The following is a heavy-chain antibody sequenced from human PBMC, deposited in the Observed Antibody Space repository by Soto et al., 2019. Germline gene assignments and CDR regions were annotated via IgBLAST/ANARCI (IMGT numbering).Heavy chain of an antibody. D-gene: IGHD2-2*01. Sequence: QVQLVQSGAEVKKPGSSVKVSCKASGGTFSSYAISWVRQAPGQGLEWMGGIIPIFGTANYAQKFQGRVTITADKSTSTAYMELSSLRSEDTAVYYCARDQGDIVVVPAVTGGFWYYGMDVWGQGTTVTVSS. CDR3: ARDQGDIVVVPAVTGGFWYYGMDV. V-gene: IGHV1-69*06. CDR2: IIPIFGTA. J-gene: IGHJ6*02. CDR1: GGTFSSYA.